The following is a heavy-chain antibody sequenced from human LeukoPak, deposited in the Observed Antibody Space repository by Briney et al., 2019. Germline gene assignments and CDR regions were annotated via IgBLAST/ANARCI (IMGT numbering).Heavy chain of an antibody. J-gene: IGHJ4*02. V-gene: IGHV4-59*11. CDR1: GGSISSHY. D-gene: IGHD6-19*01. CDR3: ARDKYSSGWYGLDY. Sequence: PSETLSLTCTVSGGSISSHYWSWIRQPPGKGLEWIGYIYYSGSTNYNPSLKSRVTISVDTSKNQFSLKLSSVTAADTAVYYCARDKYSSGWYGLDYWGQGTLVTVSS. CDR2: IYYSGST.